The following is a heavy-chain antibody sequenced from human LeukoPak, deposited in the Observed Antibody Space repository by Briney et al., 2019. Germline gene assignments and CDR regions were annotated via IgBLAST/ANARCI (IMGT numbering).Heavy chain of an antibody. J-gene: IGHJ4*02. CDR2: ISGSGGST. CDR1: GFTFSSYA. D-gene: IGHD3-10*01. Sequence: AGGSLRLSCAASGFTFSSYAMSWVRQAPGKGLEWVSAISGSGGSTYYADSAKGRFTISRDNSKNTLYLQMNSLRAEDTAVYYCAKDKGSITMVRGVILGLSFDYWGQGTLDTVSS. V-gene: IGHV3-23*01. CDR3: AKDKGSITMVRGVILGLSFDY.